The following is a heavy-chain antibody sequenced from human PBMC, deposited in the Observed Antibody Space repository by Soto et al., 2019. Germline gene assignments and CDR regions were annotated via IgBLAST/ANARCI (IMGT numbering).Heavy chain of an antibody. D-gene: IGHD3-3*01. J-gene: IGHJ4*02. Sequence: ASVKVSCKASGYTFTSYGISWVRQAPGQGFEWMGWISAYNGNTNYAQKLQGRVTMTTDTSTSTAYMELRSLRSDDTAVYYCARDLFLEWLPDAIYFEYWGQGTRVTVSS. CDR1: GYTFTSYG. CDR3: ARDLFLEWLPDAIYFEY. CDR2: ISAYNGNT. V-gene: IGHV1-18*01.